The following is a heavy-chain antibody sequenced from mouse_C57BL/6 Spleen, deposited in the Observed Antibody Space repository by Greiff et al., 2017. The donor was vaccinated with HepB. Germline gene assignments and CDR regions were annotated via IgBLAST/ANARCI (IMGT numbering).Heavy chain of an antibody. Sequence: EVQVVESGGGLVQPGGSLSLSCAASGFTFTDYYMSWVRQPPGKALEWLGFIRNKANGYTTEYSASVKGRFTISRDNSQSILYLQMNALRAEDSATYYCARIPSYYDGSSYGAMDYWGQGTSVTVSS. CDR2: IRNKANGYTT. CDR1: GFTFTDYY. D-gene: IGHD1-1*01. CDR3: ARIPSYYDGSSYGAMDY. V-gene: IGHV7-3*01. J-gene: IGHJ4*01.